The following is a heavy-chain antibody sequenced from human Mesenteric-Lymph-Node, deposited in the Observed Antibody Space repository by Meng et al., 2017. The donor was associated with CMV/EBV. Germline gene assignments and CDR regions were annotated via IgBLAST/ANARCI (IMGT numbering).Heavy chain of an antibody. D-gene: IGHD3-9*01. CDR3: ARGSSYDILTGYFDY. V-gene: IGHV4-34*01. CDR2: INHSGST. Sequence: QVQFHQWGAGLLKPSETLAVTCAVYGGSFSGYYWNWIRQSPEKGLEWIGVINHSGSTTYNPSFTSRIIISVDTSTNQISLNMSSVTAADTAVYYCARGSSYDILTGYFDYWGQGALVTVSS. J-gene: IGHJ4*02. CDR1: GGSFSGYY.